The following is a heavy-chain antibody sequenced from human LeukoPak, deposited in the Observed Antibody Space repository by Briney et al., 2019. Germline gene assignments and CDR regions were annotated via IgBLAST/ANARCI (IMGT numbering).Heavy chain of an antibody. D-gene: IGHD4-17*01. CDR3: AADATTETTRVGSH. J-gene: IGHJ4*02. CDR2: IVVGSGNT. V-gene: IGHV1-58*01. CDR1: GFTFTSSA. Sequence: SVKVSCKAAGFTFTSSAVQWGRQARGQRGEGIGGIVVGSGNTNYAQKFQERVTITRDMSTSTAYMELSSLRSEDTAVYYCAADATTETTRVGSHWGQGTLVTVSS.